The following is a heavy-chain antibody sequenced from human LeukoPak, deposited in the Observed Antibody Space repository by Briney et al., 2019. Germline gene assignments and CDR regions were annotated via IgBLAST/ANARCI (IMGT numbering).Heavy chain of an antibody. CDR1: GFKFGDYA. CDR2: IRSKVYGGTP. V-gene: IGHV3-49*03. J-gene: IGHJ4*02. Sequence: PGGSLRLSCTGSGFKFGDYAMNWFRQAPGKGLEWVGFIRSKVYGGTPEYAASVKGRFTISRDDSQGIAYLQMNSLKTEDTAVYYCTRDQTPYYWGQGTLVTVSS. CDR3: TRDQTPYY.